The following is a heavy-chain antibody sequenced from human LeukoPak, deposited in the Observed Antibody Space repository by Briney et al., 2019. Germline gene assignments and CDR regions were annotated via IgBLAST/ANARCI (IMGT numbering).Heavy chain of an antibody. D-gene: IGHD6-6*01. J-gene: IGHJ6*03. V-gene: IGHV4-38-2*01. CDR1: GGSISSYY. Sequence: SETLSLTCGVSGGSISSYYWGWIRQPPGKGLEWIGSIYHSGSTYYNPSLKSRVTISVDTSKNQFSLKLSSVTAADTAVYYCARVTNKSARLRYYYMDVWGKGTTVTVSS. CDR2: IYHSGST. CDR3: ARVTNKSARLRYYYMDV.